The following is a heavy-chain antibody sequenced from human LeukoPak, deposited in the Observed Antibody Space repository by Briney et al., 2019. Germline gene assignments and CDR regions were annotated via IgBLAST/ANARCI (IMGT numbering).Heavy chain of an antibody. V-gene: IGHV3-30*04. D-gene: IGHD1-14*01. Sequence: GSLRLSCAASGFTFSSYAMHWVRQAPGKGLEWVAVISYDGSNKYYADSVKGRFTISRDNSNNTLYLQMNSLRAEDTAVYYCAKTRGGPTSPDDYWGQGTLVTVSS. CDR2: ISYDGSNK. CDR3: AKTRGGPTSPDDY. CDR1: GFTFSSYA. J-gene: IGHJ4*02.